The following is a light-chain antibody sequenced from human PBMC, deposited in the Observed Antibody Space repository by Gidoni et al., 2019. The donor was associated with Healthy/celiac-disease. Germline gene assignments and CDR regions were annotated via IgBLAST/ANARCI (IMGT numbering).Light chain of an antibody. V-gene: IGKV3-20*01. Sequence: EILLTRPPGTLTLSQEERATFSCRASQIVSSSYIAWYPQKPGQAPRLLIYGASSRATGIPDRFSGSGSGTDFTLTISRLEPEDFAVYYCQQYGSSPRTFGQGTKVEIK. CDR1: QIVSSSY. CDR3: QQYGSSPRT. CDR2: GAS. J-gene: IGKJ1*01.